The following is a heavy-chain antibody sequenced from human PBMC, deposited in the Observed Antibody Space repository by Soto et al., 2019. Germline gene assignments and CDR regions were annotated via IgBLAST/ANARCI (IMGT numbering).Heavy chain of an antibody. Sequence: QLQLQESGPGLVKPSETLSLTCTVSGGSISSSSYYWGWIRQSPDRGLECIGSISHSGTTYYNLSLQRRLTISLDTSDKYFSLYIPSVTDADTAVYYCQRKNYFYSSWYYDLWGRGTLVTVSS. V-gene: IGHV4-39*02. CDR1: GGSISSSSYY. D-gene: IGHD3-16*01. J-gene: IGHJ2*01. CDR3: QRKNYFYSSWYYDL. CDR2: ISHSGTT.